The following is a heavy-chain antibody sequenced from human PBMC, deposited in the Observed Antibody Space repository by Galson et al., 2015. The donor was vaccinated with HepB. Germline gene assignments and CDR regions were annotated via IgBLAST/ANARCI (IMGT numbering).Heavy chain of an antibody. V-gene: IGHV3-7*03. CDR3: ARALADSSGYYRGFYY. CDR1: EFTFSRHW. D-gene: IGHD3-22*01. Sequence: SLRLSCAASEFTFSRHWMSWVRQAPGKGLEWVAYINKDGSDKYYADSVKGRFTISRDNAKNSLYLQMNSLRVEDTAVYYCARALADSSGYYRGFYYWGQGILVSVSS. J-gene: IGHJ4*02. CDR2: INKDGSDK.